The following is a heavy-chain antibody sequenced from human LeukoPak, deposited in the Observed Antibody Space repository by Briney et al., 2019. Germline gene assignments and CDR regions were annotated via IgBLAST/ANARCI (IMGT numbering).Heavy chain of an antibody. Sequence: SVKVSCKASGGTFSSYAISWVRQAPGQGLEWMXXIIPIFVXASXAQXXQXXVTITADESTSTAYMELSSLRSEDTAVYYCASGVFGGYNWFDPWGQGTLVTVSS. J-gene: IGHJ5*02. D-gene: IGHD3-3*01. CDR3: ASGVFGGYNWFDP. V-gene: IGHV1-69*13. CDR1: GGTFSSYA. CDR2: IIPIFVXA.